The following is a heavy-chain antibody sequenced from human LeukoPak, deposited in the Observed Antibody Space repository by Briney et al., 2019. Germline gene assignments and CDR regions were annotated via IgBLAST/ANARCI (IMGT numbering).Heavy chain of an antibody. D-gene: IGHD5-18*01. J-gene: IGHJ4*02. CDR3: ARGRTDTAMVYYFDY. Sequence: PGGSLRLSCAASGFTFNSYSMNWVRQAPGKGLEWVSSISSSSSYIYYADSVKGRFTISRDNAKNSLYLQMNSLRAEDTAVYYCARGRTDTAMVYYFDYWGQGTLVTVSS. CDR2: ISSSSSYI. V-gene: IGHV3-21*01. CDR1: GFTFNSYS.